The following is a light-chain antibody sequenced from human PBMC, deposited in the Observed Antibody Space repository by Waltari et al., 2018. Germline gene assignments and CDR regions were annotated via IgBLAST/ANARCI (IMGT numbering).Light chain of an antibody. CDR2: TLA. J-gene: IGKJ2*01. V-gene: IGKV2-40*01. CDR3: MQRLEFPYT. CDR1: QCLLIRDDGYTY. Sequence: IVMTQTPLSLPVTPGEPASISCRSSQCLLIRDDGYTYVDWFLLKPGQSPQLLIYTLAYRASGVPDRFSGTGSGSNFSLKISRVEAEDVGVYYCMQRLEFPYTFGQGTRLDIK.